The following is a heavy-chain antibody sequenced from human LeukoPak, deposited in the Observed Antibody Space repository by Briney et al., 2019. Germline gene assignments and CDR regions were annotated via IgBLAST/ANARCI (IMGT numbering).Heavy chain of an antibody. CDR3: ATAPYDSIGIFDY. CDR2: ISWDGDST. D-gene: IGHD3-22*01. CDR1: GFTFDDYA. V-gene: IGHV3-43D*03. J-gene: IGHJ4*02. Sequence: GGSLRLSCAASGFTFDDYAMHWVRQAPGKGLECVSLISWDGDSTYYSDSVKGRFTITRDNNKNSLYLQMNSLRTEDTALYYCATAPYDSIGIFDYWGQGTLVTVSS.